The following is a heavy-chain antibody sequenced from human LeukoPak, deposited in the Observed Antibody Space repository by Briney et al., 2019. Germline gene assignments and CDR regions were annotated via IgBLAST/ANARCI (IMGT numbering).Heavy chain of an antibody. CDR1: GGTFSSYA. CDR2: IIPIFGTA. D-gene: IGHD6-13*01. V-gene: IGHV1-69*05. CDR3: ARDSVRIAALGSYWYYYMDV. Sequence: SVKVSCKASGGTFSSYAISWVRQAPGQGLEWMGGIIPIFGTANYAQKFQGRVTITTDESTSTAYMELSSLRSEDTAVYYCARDSVRIAALGSYWYYYMDVWGKGTTATVSS. J-gene: IGHJ6*03.